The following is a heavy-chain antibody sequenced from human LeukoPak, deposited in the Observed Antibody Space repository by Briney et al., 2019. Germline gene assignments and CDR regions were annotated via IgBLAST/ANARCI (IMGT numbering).Heavy chain of an antibody. Sequence: GESLKTSCKGSGYSFTSCWIGWVRQMPGKGLEWMGIIYPGDSDTRYSPSFQGQVTISADKSISTAYLQWSSLKASDTTMYYCARQLDPPQFDYWGQGTLVTVSS. J-gene: IGHJ4*02. CDR3: ARQLDPPQFDY. CDR1: GYSFTSCW. CDR2: IYPGDSDT. V-gene: IGHV5-51*01. D-gene: IGHD1-1*01.